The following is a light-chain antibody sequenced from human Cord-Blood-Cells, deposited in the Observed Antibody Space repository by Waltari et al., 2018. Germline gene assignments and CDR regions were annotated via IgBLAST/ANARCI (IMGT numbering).Light chain of an antibody. CDR3: QSADSSGTYYV. Sequence: SYELTHPPSVSVSPGQTARITCSGDPLPKQYAYWYQQQPGQAPVLVIYKDSERPSGIPERFSGSSSGTTVTLTISGVQAEDEADYYCQSADSSGTYYVFGTGTKVTVL. J-gene: IGLJ1*01. CDR1: PLPKQY. V-gene: IGLV3-25*02. CDR2: KDS.